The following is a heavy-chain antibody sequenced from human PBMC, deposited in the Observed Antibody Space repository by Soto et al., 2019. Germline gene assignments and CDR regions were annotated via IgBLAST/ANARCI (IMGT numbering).Heavy chain of an antibody. Sequence: GGSLRLSCAASGFTFDDYAMHWVRQAPGKGLEWVSGISWNSGSIGYADSVKGRFTISRDNAKNSLYLQMNSLRAEDTALYYCAKSGGYDYYYYMDVWGKGTTVTVSS. V-gene: IGHV3-9*01. D-gene: IGHD2-15*01. CDR1: GFTFDDYA. CDR2: ISWNSGSI. J-gene: IGHJ6*03. CDR3: AKSGGYDYYYYMDV.